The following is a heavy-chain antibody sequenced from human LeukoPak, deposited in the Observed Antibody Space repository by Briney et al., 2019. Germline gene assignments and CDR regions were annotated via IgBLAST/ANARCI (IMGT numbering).Heavy chain of an antibody. CDR3: ARDSIAAAGTGLDY. V-gene: IGHV3-53*01. CDR1: GFTVSSNY. D-gene: IGHD6-13*01. J-gene: IGHJ4*02. CDR2: IYSGGST. Sequence: GGSLRLSCAASGFTVSSNYMSWVRQAPGKGLEWVSVIYSGGSTYYADSVKGRFTISRDHSKNTLYLQMNSLRAEDTAVYYCARDSIAAAGTGLDYWGQGTLVTVSS.